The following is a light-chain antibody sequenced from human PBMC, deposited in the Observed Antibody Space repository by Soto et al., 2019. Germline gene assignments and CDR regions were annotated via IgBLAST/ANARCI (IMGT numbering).Light chain of an antibody. CDR3: SSSTNTNTLVI. J-gene: IGLJ2*01. Sequence: QSALTQPASVSGSPGQSITISCTGTSSDIGRYKFVSWFQQHPGKAPKLMIFEGTNRPSGVSNRFSGSKSGNTASLTISGLLAEDEAIYFCSSSTNTNTLVIFGGGTKLTVL. V-gene: IGLV2-14*01. CDR2: EGT. CDR1: SSDIGRYKF.